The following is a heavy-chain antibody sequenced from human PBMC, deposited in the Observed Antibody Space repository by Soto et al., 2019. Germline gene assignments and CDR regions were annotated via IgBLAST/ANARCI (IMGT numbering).Heavy chain of an antibody. V-gene: IGHV3-53*01. J-gene: IGHJ4*02. D-gene: IGHD3-22*01. CDR2: IYSAGNT. CDR3: TSGHDYDSSGGYYFEY. CDR1: GFSISSSY. Sequence: GGSLRLSCATSGFSISSSYMNWVRQAPGKGLEWVSVIYSAGNTYYADSVRGRFTISRDSSKNTLYLQMTRLRAEDTALYFCTSGHDYDSSGGYYFEYWGQGTLVTVSS.